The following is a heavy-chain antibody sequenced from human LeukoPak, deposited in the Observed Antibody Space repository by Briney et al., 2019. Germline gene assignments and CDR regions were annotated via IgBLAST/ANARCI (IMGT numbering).Heavy chain of an antibody. CDR3: ARGGIYSQGFDY. Sequence: GGSLRLSCAASGFTFSCYSMNWVRQAPGKGLEWVSCISTTSDYIHYAESLKGRVAISRDNAKNSLYLQMNRLRAEETAVYYCARGGIYSQGFDYWGQGSLVTVSS. J-gene: IGHJ4*02. CDR2: ISTTSDYI. V-gene: IGHV3-21*01. D-gene: IGHD6-13*01. CDR1: GFTFSCYS.